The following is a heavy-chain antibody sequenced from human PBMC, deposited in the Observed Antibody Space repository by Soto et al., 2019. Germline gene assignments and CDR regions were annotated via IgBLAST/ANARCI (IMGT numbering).Heavy chain of an antibody. CDR3: AKVDDDYGDYGGYYGMDV. CDR2: ISGSGGST. Sequence: GGSLRLSCAASGFTFSSYAMSWVRQAPGKGLEWVSAISGSGGSTYYADSVKGRFTISRDNSKNTLYLQMNRLRAEDTAVYYCAKVDDDYGDYGGYYGMDVWGQGTTVTVSS. D-gene: IGHD4-17*01. V-gene: IGHV3-23*01. J-gene: IGHJ6*02. CDR1: GFTFSSYA.